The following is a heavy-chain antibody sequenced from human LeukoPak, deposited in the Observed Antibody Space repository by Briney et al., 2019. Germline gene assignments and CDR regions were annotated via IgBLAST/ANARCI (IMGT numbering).Heavy chain of an antibody. CDR1: GYSFNNYW. D-gene: IGHD3-10*01. Sequence: ESLKISRKGSGYSFNNYWIGWVRQMPGKSLEWMGIIYPGDSDSRYSPSFQGQVTISVDKSIRTAYLQCSSLKASDTAMYYCARHLWFGEDGSPAPFDYWGQGTLVTVSS. CDR2: IYPGDSDS. V-gene: IGHV5-51*01. CDR3: ARHLWFGEDGSPAPFDY. J-gene: IGHJ4*02.